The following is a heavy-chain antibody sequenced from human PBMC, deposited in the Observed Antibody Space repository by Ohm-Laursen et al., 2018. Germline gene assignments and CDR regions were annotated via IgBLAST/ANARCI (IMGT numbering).Heavy chain of an antibody. V-gene: IGHV3-21*01. J-gene: IGHJ6*02. CDR3: ARDSSRRAREGGMDV. CDR2: ISETGSHI. Sequence: SLRLSCAASGFTLSSYDMNWVRQAPGKGLEWISYISETGSHIYDADSMRGRFTVARDNAKNLLYLQLNSLRVEDTAVYYCARDSSRRAREGGMDVWGQGTMLIVSS. D-gene: IGHD6-6*01. CDR1: GFTLSSYD.